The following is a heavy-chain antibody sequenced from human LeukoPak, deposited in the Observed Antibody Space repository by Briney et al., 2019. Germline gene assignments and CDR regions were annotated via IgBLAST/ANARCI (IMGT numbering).Heavy chain of an antibody. V-gene: IGHV3-21*01. J-gene: IGHJ6*03. CDR1: GFTFSSYS. CDR2: ISSSSSYI. CDR3: ARGMATIDGYYYYMDV. D-gene: IGHD5-24*01. Sequence: GGSLRLSCAASGFTFSSYSMNWVRQTPGKGLEWVSSISSSSSYIYYADSVKGRFTISRDNAKNSLYLQMSSLRAEDTAVYYCARGMATIDGYYYYMDVWGKGTTVTVSS.